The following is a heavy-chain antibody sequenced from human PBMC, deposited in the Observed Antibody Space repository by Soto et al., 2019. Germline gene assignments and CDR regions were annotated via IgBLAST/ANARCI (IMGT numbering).Heavy chain of an antibody. Sequence: LRLSCSASGFTFSSYAMHWVRQAPGKGLEYVSAISSNGGSTYYADSVKGRFTISRDNSKNTLYLQMSSLRAEDTAVYYCVEGTIVPAASGYYYYGMDVWGQETTVTVSS. J-gene: IGHJ6*02. V-gene: IGHV3-64D*06. D-gene: IGHD2-2*01. CDR3: VEGTIVPAASGYYYYGMDV. CDR1: GFTFSSYA. CDR2: ISSNGGST.